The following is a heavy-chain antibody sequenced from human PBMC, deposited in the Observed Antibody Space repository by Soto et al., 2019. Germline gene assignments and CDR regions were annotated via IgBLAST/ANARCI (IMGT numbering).Heavy chain of an antibody. CDR3: ARHIVVGRGGYYYYGMDV. Sequence: PSETLSLTCTVSGGSISSYYWSWIRQPAGKGLEWIGRIYTSRSTNYNPSLKSRVTMSVDTSKNQFSLKLSSVTAADTAVYYCARHIVVGRGGYYYYGMDVWGQGTTVTVSS. V-gene: IGHV4-4*07. D-gene: IGHD2-21*01. CDR1: GGSISSYY. J-gene: IGHJ6*02. CDR2: IYTSRST.